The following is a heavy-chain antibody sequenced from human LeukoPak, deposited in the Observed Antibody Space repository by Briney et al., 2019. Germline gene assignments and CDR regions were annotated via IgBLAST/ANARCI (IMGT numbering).Heavy chain of an antibody. CDR2: IYTSGST. CDR1: GGSISSYY. Sequence: SETLSLTCTVSGGSISSYYWSWIRQPAGKGLEWIGRIYTSGSTNYNPSLKGRVTMSVDTSKNQFSLKLSSVTAADTAVYYCAGSLYCSSTSCYKALRFDPWGQGTLVTVSS. D-gene: IGHD2-2*02. J-gene: IGHJ5*02. V-gene: IGHV4-4*07. CDR3: AGSLYCSSTSCYKALRFDP.